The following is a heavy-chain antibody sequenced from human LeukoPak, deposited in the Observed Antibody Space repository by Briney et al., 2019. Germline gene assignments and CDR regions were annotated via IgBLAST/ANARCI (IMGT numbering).Heavy chain of an antibody. CDR2: ISGSGGST. J-gene: IGHJ4*02. Sequence: GGSLRLSCAASGFTFSSYAMSWVRQAPGKGLEWVSAISGSGGSTYYADSVKGRFTISRDNAQNSLFLQMNSLRAEDTAVYYCARGGPYDFFFDYWGQGTLVTVSS. V-gene: IGHV3-23*01. CDR3: ARGGPYDFFFDY. D-gene: IGHD3-3*01. CDR1: GFTFSSYA.